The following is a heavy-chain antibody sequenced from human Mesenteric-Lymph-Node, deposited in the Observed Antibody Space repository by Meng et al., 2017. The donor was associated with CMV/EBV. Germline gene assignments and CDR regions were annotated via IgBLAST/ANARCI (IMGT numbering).Heavy chain of an antibody. Sequence: GASLKISCAASGFTFSSYAMSWVRQAPGKGLEWVSAISGSGGSTYYADSVKGRFTISRDNSKNTLYLQMNSLRAEDTAVYYCAKDWQQLVRYYFDYWGQGTLVTVSS. CDR1: GFTFSSYA. D-gene: IGHD6-13*01. CDR2: ISGSGGST. V-gene: IGHV3-23*01. CDR3: AKDWQQLVRYYFDY. J-gene: IGHJ4*02.